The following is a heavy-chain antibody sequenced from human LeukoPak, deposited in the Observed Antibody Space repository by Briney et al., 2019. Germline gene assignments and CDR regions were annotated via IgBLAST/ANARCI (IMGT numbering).Heavy chain of an antibody. Sequence: ASVKVSCKASGYTFTSYDINWVRHATGQGLEWMGWMNPNSGNTGYAQKFQGRVTMTRNTSISTAYMELSSLRSEDTAVYYCARERIAARGWFDPWGQGTLVTVSS. CDR2: MNPNSGNT. CDR1: GYTFTSYD. CDR3: ARERIAARGWFDP. V-gene: IGHV1-8*01. D-gene: IGHD6-25*01. J-gene: IGHJ5*02.